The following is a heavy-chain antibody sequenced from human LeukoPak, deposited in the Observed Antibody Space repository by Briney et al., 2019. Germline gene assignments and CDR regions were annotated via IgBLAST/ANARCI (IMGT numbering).Heavy chain of an antibody. D-gene: IGHD1-14*01. CDR1: GFTFSSYV. V-gene: IGHV3-64*01. Sequence: GGSLRLSCAASGFTFSSYVMNWVRQAPGKGLEYVSAISSNGGSTYYANSVKGRFTISRDNSKNTLYLQMGSLRAEDMAVYYCARVGPGAFDIWGQGTMVTVSP. CDR3: ARVGPGAFDI. CDR2: ISSNGGST. J-gene: IGHJ3*02.